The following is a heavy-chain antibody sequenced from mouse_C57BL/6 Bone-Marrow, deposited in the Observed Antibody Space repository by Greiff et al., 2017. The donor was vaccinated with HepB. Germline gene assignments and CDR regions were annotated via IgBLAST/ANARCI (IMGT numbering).Heavy chain of an antibody. CDR2: IYPSDSET. D-gene: IGHD1-1*01. CDR3: ARPRGSSLYYFDY. V-gene: IGHV1-61*01. CDR1: GYTFPSYW. Sequence: QVQLQQPGAELVRPGSSVKLSCKASGYTFPSYWMDWVKQRPGQGLEWIGNIYPSDSETHYNQKFKDKATLTVDKSSSTAYMQLSSLTSEDSAVYYCARPRGSSLYYFDYWGQGTTLTVSS. J-gene: IGHJ2*01.